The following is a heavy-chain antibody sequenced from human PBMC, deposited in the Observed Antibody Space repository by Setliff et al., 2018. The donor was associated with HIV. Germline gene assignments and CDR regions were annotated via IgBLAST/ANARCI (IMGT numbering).Heavy chain of an antibody. Sequence: ASVKVSCKASGYTFSDYDVAWVRQAPGQGLEWMGWISGYSGHTSYAQKIQCRVTMTTDTSTSTAYMELRSLRSDDTAVYFCAREHSTTWPYFDFWGQGTLVTVS. CDR2: ISGYSGHT. D-gene: IGHD6-13*01. V-gene: IGHV1-18*01. CDR1: GYTFSDYD. J-gene: IGHJ4*02. CDR3: AREHSTTWPYFDF.